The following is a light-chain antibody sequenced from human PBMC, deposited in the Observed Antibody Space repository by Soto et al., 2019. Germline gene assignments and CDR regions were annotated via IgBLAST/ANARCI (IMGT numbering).Light chain of an antibody. CDR1: GSNIGSNS. Sequence: QSVLTQPPSVSAAPGQTVTISCTGSGSNIGSNSVSWYQQVPGTAPKLLLYDNNKRPSGIPDRFFGSKSGTSATLGITGLQTADEADYYCGTWESCRSVGVFGGGTKLTVL. CDR3: GTWESCRSVGV. J-gene: IGLJ2*01. V-gene: IGLV1-51*01. CDR2: DNN.